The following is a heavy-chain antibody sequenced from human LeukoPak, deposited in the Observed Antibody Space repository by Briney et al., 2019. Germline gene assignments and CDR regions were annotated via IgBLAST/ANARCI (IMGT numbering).Heavy chain of an antibody. D-gene: IGHD1-26*01. J-gene: IGHJ4*02. CDR1: GYSLSSKNY. CDR2: MYQGGST. Sequence: SETLSLTCIVSGYSLSSKNYWGWIRQPPGKGLEWIGSMYQGGSTSYNPSLKTRVTISVDISKNQFSLRLTSVTAADTAVYYCARGEWELYKFQYYFDYWGQGTLVSVSS. V-gene: IGHV4-38-2*02. CDR3: ARGEWELYKFQYYFDY.